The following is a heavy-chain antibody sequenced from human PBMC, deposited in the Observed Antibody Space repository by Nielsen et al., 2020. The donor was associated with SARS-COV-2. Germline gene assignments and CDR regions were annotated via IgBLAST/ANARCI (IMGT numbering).Heavy chain of an antibody. Sequence: GESLKISCAASGFIFSRYVMTWVRQAPGKGLEWVSAISGSGGSTYYADSVKGRFTISRDNSKNTLYLQMNSLRAEDTAVYYCAKDRSSGWSAFDYWGQGTLVTVSS. CDR1: GFIFSRYV. J-gene: IGHJ4*02. D-gene: IGHD6-19*01. CDR3: AKDRSSGWSAFDY. V-gene: IGHV3-23*01. CDR2: ISGSGGST.